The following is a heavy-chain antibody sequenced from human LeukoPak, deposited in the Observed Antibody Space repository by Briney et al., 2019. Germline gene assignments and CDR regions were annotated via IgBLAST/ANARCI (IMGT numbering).Heavy chain of an antibody. Sequence: GGSLRLSCEVSGFSFSNFAMSWVRQAAGKGLEWVSAISGSGGSTYYAGSVQGRFTISRDNSKNTLYLQMNSLRAEDTAVYYCAKVGYASPPGAFDYWGQGTLVTVSS. CDR3: AKVGYASPPGAFDY. D-gene: IGHD5-12*01. V-gene: IGHV3-23*01. J-gene: IGHJ4*02. CDR1: GFSFSNFA. CDR2: ISGSGGST.